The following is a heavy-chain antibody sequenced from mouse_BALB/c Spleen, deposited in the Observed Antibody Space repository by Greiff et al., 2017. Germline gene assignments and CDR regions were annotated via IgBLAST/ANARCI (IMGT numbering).Heavy chain of an antibody. CDR1: GYTFSSYW. CDR3: ASIYYDYDGSLYAMDY. D-gene: IGHD2-4*01. J-gene: IGHJ4*01. Sequence: QVQLQQSGAELMKPGASVKISCKATGYTFSSYWIEWVKQRPGHGLEWIGEILPGSGSTNYNEKFKGKATFTADTSSNTAYMQLSSLTSEDSAVYYCASIYYDYDGSLYAMDYWGQGTSVTVSS. CDR2: ILPGSGST. V-gene: IGHV1-9*01.